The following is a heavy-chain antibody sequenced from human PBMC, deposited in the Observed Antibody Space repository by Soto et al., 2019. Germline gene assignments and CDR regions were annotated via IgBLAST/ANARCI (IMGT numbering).Heavy chain of an antibody. CDR3: ARGDWLKYYFDY. J-gene: IGHJ4*02. V-gene: IGHV3-74*01. CDR1: GFTFSNSW. Sequence: GGSLRLSCAASGFTFSNSWMHWVRQAPGKGLVWVSRINSDGSSASYADSVKGRFSISRDNAKNTLYLQMNSLRAEDTAVYYCARGDWLKYYFDYWGQGALVTVSS. CDR2: INSDGSSA. D-gene: IGHD3-9*01.